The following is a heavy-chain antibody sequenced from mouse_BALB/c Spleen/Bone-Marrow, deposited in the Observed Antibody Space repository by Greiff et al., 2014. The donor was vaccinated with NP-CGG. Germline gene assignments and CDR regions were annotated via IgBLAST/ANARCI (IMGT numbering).Heavy chain of an antibody. D-gene: IGHD3-3*01. J-gene: IGHJ2*01. CDR1: GYTFTSYW. CDR3: TRSWDRYYFDY. V-gene: IGHV1-5*01. CDR2: IYPGNSDT. Sequence: SGTVLARPGASVKMSCKASGYTFTSYWMHWVKQRPGQGLEWIGAIYPGNSDTSYNQKFKGKAKLTAATSTSTAYMELSSLTNEDSAVYYCTRSWDRYYFDYWGQGTTLTVSS.